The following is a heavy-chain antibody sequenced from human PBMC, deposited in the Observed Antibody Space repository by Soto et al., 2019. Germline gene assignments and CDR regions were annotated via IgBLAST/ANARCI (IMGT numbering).Heavy chain of an antibody. CDR2: IRSKAYGGTT. D-gene: IGHD6-19*01. Sequence: GGSLRLSCTASGFTFGDYAMSWFRQAPGKRLEWVGFIRSKAYGGTTEYAASVKGRFTISRDDSKSIAYLQMNSLKTEDTAVYYCTRDAESSGWYRGYYYYGMDVWGQGTTVTVSS. J-gene: IGHJ6*02. V-gene: IGHV3-49*03. CDR1: GFTFGDYA. CDR3: TRDAESSGWYRGYYYYGMDV.